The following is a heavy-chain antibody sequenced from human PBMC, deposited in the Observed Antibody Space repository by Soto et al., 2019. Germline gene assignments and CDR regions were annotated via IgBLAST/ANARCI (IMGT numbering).Heavy chain of an antibody. Sequence: EVQLLESGGGLVQPGGSLRLSCAASGFTFSSYAMSWVRQAPGKGLEWVSAISGSGGSTYYADSVKGRFTISRDNSKNKLYLQMNSLRAEDKAVYYCAKAFRFLEWFHWGQGTLVTVSS. J-gene: IGHJ4*02. D-gene: IGHD3-3*01. V-gene: IGHV3-23*01. CDR2: ISGSGGST. CDR1: GFTFSSYA. CDR3: AKAFRFLEWFH.